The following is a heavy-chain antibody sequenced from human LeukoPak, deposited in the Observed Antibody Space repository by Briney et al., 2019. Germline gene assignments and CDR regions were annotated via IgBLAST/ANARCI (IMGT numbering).Heavy chain of an antibody. CDR2: ISSTDAGT. CDR1: GFSLSSYA. J-gene: IGHJ4*02. D-gene: IGHD2-21*01. V-gene: IGHV3-23*01. CDR3: AKAPVTSCRGAYCYPFDY. Sequence: GGSLRLSCAASGFSLSSYAMSWVRQAPGKGLEWVSAISSTDAGTYHADSVRGRFTISRDSSKNTLYLQMNSLRAEDAAVYYCAKAPVTSCRGAYCYPFDYWGQGTLVTVS.